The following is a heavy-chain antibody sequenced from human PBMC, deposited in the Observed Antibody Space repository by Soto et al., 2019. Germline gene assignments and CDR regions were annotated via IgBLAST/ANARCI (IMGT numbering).Heavy chain of an antibody. Sequence: QVQLLQSAAEVKKPGASVKVSCKASGYTFTNFGVTWVRQAPGQGLEWMGWISAYTDDPNYAQKFQGRVTTTIDTSTSTAYMDLRSLTSDDTAVYYCARVIPGAEAWFDPWGQGTLVTVSS. CDR1: GYTFTNFG. CDR2: ISAYTDDP. V-gene: IGHV1-18*01. CDR3: ARVIPGAEAWFDP. J-gene: IGHJ5*02. D-gene: IGHD2-2*01.